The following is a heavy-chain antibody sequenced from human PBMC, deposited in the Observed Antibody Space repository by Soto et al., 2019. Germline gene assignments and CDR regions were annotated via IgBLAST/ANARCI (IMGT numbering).Heavy chain of an antibody. V-gene: IGHV3-30*03. J-gene: IGHJ4*02. D-gene: IGHD6-19*01. Sequence: QVQLVESGGGVVQPGRSLRLSCTASGFTFSSFGMQWVRQAPGKGLEWVSVISYDGTSKYYADSVKGRFTISRDNSNNTLYLQLNSLRTEDTAVYYCARDRQWLAYFDYWGQGTLVTVSS. CDR3: ARDRQWLAYFDY. CDR1: GFTFSSFG. CDR2: ISYDGTSK.